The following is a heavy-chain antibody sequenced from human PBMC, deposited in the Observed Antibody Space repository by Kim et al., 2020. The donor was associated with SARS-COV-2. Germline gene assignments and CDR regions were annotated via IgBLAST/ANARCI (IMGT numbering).Heavy chain of an antibody. CDR3: AKVDSEQVVIQDAFDI. J-gene: IGHJ3*02. CDR2: ISGSGGST. Sequence: GGSLRLSCAASGFTFSSYAMSWVRQAPGKGLEWVSAISGSGGSTYYADSVKGRFTISRDNFKNTLYLQMNSLRAEDTAVYYCAKVDSEQVVIQDAFDIWGQGTMVTVSS. D-gene: IGHD6-13*01. V-gene: IGHV3-23*01. CDR1: GFTFSSYA.